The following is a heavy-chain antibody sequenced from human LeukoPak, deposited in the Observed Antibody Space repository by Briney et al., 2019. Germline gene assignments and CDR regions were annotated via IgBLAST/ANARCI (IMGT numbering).Heavy chain of an antibody. CDR3: AREGDNIVVVPAARGWFDP. CDR2: IYHSGST. V-gene: IGHV4-30-2*01. J-gene: IGHJ5*02. Sequence: SQTLSLTCTVSGGSISSGGYYWSWIRQPPGKGLEWIGYIYHSGSTYYNPSLKSRVTISVDRSKNQFSLKLSSVTAADTAVYYCAREGDNIVVVPAARGWFDPWGQGTLVTVSS. D-gene: IGHD2-2*01. CDR1: GGSISSGGYY.